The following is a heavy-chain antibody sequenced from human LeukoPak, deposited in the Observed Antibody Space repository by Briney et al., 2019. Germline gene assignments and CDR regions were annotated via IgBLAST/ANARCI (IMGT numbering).Heavy chain of an antibody. V-gene: IGHV1-69*05. CDR2: IIPIFGTA. D-gene: IGHD2-21*01. Sequence: SVKVSSKASGYTFSSYAISWVRQAPGQGLEWMGRIIPIFGTANYAQKFQGRVTITTDESTSTAYKQLSSLRSEDTAVYYCARHTIVAQNWFDPWGQGTLVTVSS. J-gene: IGHJ5*02. CDR3: ARHTIVAQNWFDP. CDR1: GYTFSSYA.